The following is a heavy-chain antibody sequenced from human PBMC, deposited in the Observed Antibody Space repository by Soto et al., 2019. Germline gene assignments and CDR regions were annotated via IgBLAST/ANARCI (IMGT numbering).Heavy chain of an antibody. CDR1: GLSSSSSS. D-gene: IGHD4-17*01. CDR2: ISPSGHYT. CDR3: AKEGAEGFRDYFLSYMDV. V-gene: IGHV3-23*01. Sequence: EVQLLESGGGLVQPGGSLRLSCAVSGLSSSSSSMSWVRQAPGKGLEWVSTISPSGHYTHYADSVKGRFTISRDTSNNSLCLQMNRLSAEDTAIYYCAKEGAEGFRDYFLSYMDVWGKGTTVTVSS. J-gene: IGHJ6*03.